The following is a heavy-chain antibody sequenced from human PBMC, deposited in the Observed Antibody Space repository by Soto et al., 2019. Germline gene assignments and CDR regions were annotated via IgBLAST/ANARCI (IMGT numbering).Heavy chain of an antibody. V-gene: IGHV1-69*13. CDR1: GGNFSNSG. CDR3: ARASGRSWYNWFDP. Sequence: ASVKVSCKASGGNFSNSGISWVRQATGQGLEWMGGIVPLFGTTNYAHKFRGRVTFTADESTSTAYMEVASLRSEDTAVYYCARASGRSWYNWFDPWGQGTLVTVSS. J-gene: IGHJ5*02. D-gene: IGHD6-13*01. CDR2: IVPLFGTT.